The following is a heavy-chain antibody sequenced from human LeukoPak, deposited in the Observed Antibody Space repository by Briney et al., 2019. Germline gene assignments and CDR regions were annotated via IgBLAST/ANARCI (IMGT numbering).Heavy chain of an antibody. CDR3: GRSRRINASLYYYMDV. J-gene: IGHJ6*03. Sequence: PGGSLRVSCAASGFTFSSYAITWVRQAPGKGLEWVSSIRSTGDSTFYADSVKGRFTISRDNSKNTVYLLMNSLRTEDTAVYYCGRSRRINASLYYYMDVWGKGTTVTVSS. CDR2: IRSTGDST. D-gene: IGHD2-15*01. CDR1: GFTFSSYA. V-gene: IGHV3-23*01.